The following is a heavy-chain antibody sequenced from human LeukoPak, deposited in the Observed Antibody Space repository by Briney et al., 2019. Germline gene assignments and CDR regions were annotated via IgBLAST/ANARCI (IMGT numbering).Heavy chain of an antibody. CDR2: ISWNSGSI. CDR1: GFTFDDYA. CDR3: AKGYGDLYYYYGMDV. J-gene: IGHJ6*02. D-gene: IGHD4-17*01. Sequence: GRSLRLSCAASGFTFDDYAMHWVRQAPEKGLEWVSGISWNSGSIGYADSVKGRFTISRDNAKNSLYLQMNSLRAEDTASYYCAKGYGDLYYYYGMDVWGQGTTVTVSS. V-gene: IGHV3-9*01.